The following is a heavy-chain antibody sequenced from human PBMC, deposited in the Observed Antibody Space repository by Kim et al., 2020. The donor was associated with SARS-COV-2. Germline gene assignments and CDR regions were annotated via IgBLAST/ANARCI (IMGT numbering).Heavy chain of an antibody. J-gene: IGHJ4*02. V-gene: IGHV3-23*01. CDR3: AKGLGKYFDY. CDR2: DRT. Sequence: DRTSDATDVRGRFTISRDNSKNTLYLLMNSLRAEDTAVYYCAKGLGKYFDYWGQGTLVTVSS.